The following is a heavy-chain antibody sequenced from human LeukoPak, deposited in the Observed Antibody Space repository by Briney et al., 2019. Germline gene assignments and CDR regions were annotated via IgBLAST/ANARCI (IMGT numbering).Heavy chain of an antibody. Sequence: GGSLRLSCAASGFTFDDYGMSWVRQAPGKGLEWVSGINWNGGSTGYADSVKGRFTISRDNAKNSLYLQMNSLRAEDTAVYYCARDTVVVVAGEYYYYYMDVWGKGTTVTISS. D-gene: IGHD2-15*01. V-gene: IGHV3-20*04. J-gene: IGHJ6*03. CDR2: INWNGGST. CDR3: ARDTVVVVAGEYYYYYMDV. CDR1: GFTFDDYG.